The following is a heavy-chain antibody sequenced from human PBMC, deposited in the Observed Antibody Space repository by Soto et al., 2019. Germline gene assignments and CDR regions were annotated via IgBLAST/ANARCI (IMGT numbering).Heavy chain of an antibody. CDR2: FSATSENT. CDR3: AKARNQQWVRLPFHS. CDR1: GFFFSSYT. J-gene: IGHJ4*02. Sequence: EVQLLESGGGLVQPGGSLRLSCVGSGFFFSSYTMTWVRQAPGKGLEWVSSFSATSENTYYADSVRGRFTISRDNSKNTLFLKMNSLTAEDTAIYNCAKARNQQWVRLPFHSRAQGILAIASS. D-gene: IGHD6-19*01. V-gene: IGHV3-23*01.